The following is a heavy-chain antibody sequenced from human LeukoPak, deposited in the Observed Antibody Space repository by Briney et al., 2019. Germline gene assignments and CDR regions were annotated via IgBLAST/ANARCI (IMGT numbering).Heavy chain of an antibody. CDR3: ARVWQLSFDH. Sequence: GGSLRVSSATSGFTVITDHSCWVRQAPGKGLEWVSIIYAGGSTYHADSVKGRFTISREHSKNTVHLQMSSLRAEDTAVYYCARVWQLSFDHWGPGTLVTVSS. D-gene: IGHD6-13*01. CDR2: IYAGGST. J-gene: IGHJ4*02. CDR1: GFTVITDH. V-gene: IGHV3-53*01.